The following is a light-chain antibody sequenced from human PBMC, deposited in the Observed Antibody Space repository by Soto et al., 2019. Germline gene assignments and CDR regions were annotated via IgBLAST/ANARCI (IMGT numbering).Light chain of an antibody. J-gene: IGKJ5*01. CDR1: QSISNW. Sequence: DIQLTQSPSSLSASVGDRVTITCRASQSISNWLDWYQQTPGKAPRLLIYDASKLESGVPARFSGSGSGTEFTLTISSLQPEDFATYYCQQYNSYPITFGQGTRLEIK. V-gene: IGKV1-5*01. CDR3: QQYNSYPIT. CDR2: DAS.